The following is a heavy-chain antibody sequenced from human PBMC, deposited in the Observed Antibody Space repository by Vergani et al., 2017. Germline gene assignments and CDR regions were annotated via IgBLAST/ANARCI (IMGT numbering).Heavy chain of an antibody. CDR1: GGSITYGAFY. V-gene: IGHV4-39*01. J-gene: IGHJ5*02. Sequence: QLQLQESGPGLVKPSETLSLTCTVSGGSITYGAFYLGWIRQSPGKGLVWIGRIYYSENKFYNPSLESRVTLSKDTTKNQFSLKLKSVTSADTAVYYCAICFRDEGMKYGGTVESLFDPWGQGTLVTVSS. D-gene: IGHD3-16*01. CDR2: IYYSENK. CDR3: AICFRDEGMKYGGTVESLFDP.